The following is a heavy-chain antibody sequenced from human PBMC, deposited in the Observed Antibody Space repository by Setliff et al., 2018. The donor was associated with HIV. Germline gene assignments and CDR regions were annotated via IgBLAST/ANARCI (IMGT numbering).Heavy chain of an antibody. CDR1: GYTFSSYD. J-gene: IGHJ6*03. D-gene: IGHD3-22*01. CDR3: ARARRDSYDRGRRNHYYIDV. Sequence: GASVKVSCKASGYTFSSYDINWVRRATGQGLEWMGWMNPNSGNTGYAQKFQGRVTMTRDTSIGTAYMELNNLKFEDTAVYYCARARRDSYDRGRRNHYYIDVWGKGTPVTVSS. CDR2: MNPNSGNT. V-gene: IGHV1-8*02.